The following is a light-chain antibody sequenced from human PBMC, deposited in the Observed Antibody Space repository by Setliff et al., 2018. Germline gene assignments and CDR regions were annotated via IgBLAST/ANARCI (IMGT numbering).Light chain of an antibody. CDR3: QSYGGSVSGYV. CDR2: GTY. CDR1: NSDIGAGFG. J-gene: IGLJ1*01. V-gene: IGLV1-40*01. Sequence: QSVLTQPPSVSGAPGQRVTISCTGSNSDIGAGFGVHWYQQLPGTAPKLLIYGTYNRPSGVPDRFSGSKSGTPASLAITGLQAEDEADYYCQSYGGSVSGYVFGTGTKVTVL.